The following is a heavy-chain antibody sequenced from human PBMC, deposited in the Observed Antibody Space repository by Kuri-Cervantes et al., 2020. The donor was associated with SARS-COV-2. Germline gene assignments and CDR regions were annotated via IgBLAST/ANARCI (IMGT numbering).Heavy chain of an antibody. V-gene: IGHV4-38-2*02. D-gene: IGHD5-18*01. CDR2: IHHSGST. CDR3: ARRPREEDHSFHWYFDL. Sequence: SETLSLTCTVSGYSISSGYYWGWIRQPPGKGLEWIGSIHHSGSTYYNPSLKSRVTIPVNTSKNQFSLKLSSVTAADTAVYYCARRPREEDHSFHWYFDLWGRGTLVTVSS. J-gene: IGHJ2*01. CDR1: GYSISSGYY.